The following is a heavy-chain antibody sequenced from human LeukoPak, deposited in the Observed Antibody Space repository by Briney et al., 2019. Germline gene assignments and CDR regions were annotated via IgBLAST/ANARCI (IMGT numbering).Heavy chain of an antibody. CDR2: ISGSGGST. D-gene: IGHD3-22*01. V-gene: IGHV3-23*01. CDR1: GFTFSSYA. J-gene: IGHJ4*02. Sequence: GGSLRLSCAASGFTFSSYAMSWVRQAPGKGLEWVSAISGSGGSTYYADSVKGRFTISRDNSKNTLYLQMNSLRAEDTAVYCCASRGYYYDSSGYYYEYYFDYWGQGTLVTVSS. CDR3: ASRGYYYDSSGYYYEYYFDY.